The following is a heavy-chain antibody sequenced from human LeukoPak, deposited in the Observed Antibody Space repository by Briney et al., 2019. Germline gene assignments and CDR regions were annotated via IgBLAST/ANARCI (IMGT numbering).Heavy chain of an antibody. J-gene: IGHJ4*02. CDR1: GGSISSYY. Sequence: SETLSLTCTVSGGSISSYYWSWLRQPAGKGLEWIGRIYTSGSTNYNPSLKSRVTMSVDTSKNQFSLKLSSVTAADTAVYYCARGRYQLLYLDSWGQGTLVTVSS. D-gene: IGHD2-2*01. CDR3: ARGRYQLLYLDS. CDR2: IYTSGST. V-gene: IGHV4-4*07.